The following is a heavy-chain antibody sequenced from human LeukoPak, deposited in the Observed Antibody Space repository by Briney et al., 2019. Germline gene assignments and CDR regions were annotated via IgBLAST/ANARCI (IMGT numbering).Heavy chain of an antibody. CDR1: GGTLSSYA. D-gene: IGHD6-13*01. CDR2: IIPIFGTA. V-gene: IGHV1-69*13. CDR3: ARGRIAAAGFTYNWFDP. Sequence: SVKVSCKASGGTLSSYAISWVRQAPGQGLEWMGGIIPIFGTANYAQKLQGRVTITADESTSTAYMELSGLRSEDTAVYYCARGRIAAAGFTYNWFDPWGQGTLVTVSS. J-gene: IGHJ5*02.